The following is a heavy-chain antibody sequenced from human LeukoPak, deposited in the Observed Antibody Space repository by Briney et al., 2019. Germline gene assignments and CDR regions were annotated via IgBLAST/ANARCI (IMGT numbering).Heavy chain of an antibody. CDR2: ISTGNGNT. Sequence: ASVKVSCKASGDTFIRYGITWVRQAPGQGLEWMGWISTGNGNTNSGQKFQGRVTMTTDKSTGTAHMELTSLRSEDTAVYYCARLIDPSKSTGWGQGTMVTVSS. D-gene: IGHD1-14*01. CDR1: GDTFIRYG. J-gene: IGHJ3*01. CDR3: ARLIDPSKSTG. V-gene: IGHV1-18*01.